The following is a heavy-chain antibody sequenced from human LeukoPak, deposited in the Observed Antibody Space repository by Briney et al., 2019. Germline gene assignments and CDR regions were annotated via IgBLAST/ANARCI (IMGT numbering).Heavy chain of an antibody. D-gene: IGHD6-6*01. CDR1: GYFISSDYF. V-gene: IGHV4-38-2*02. Sequence: SSETLSLTCIVSGYFISSDYFWGLVRQPPGEGLGWIGSIFQSGSVYYNPSLKSRVTISVDTSKNQFSLKLSSVTAADTAVYYCARDYSAARPGAFDIWGQGTMVTVSS. CDR3: ARDYSAARPGAFDI. CDR2: IFQSGSV. J-gene: IGHJ3*02.